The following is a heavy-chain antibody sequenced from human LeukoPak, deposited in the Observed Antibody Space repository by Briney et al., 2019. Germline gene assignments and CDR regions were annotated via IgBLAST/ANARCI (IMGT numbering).Heavy chain of an antibody. CDR1: GFTVSSNY. J-gene: IGHJ4*02. Sequence: GGSLRLSCAASGFTVSSNYMSWVRQAPGKGLEWVSVIYSGGSTYYTDSVKGRFTISRDNSKNTLYLQMNSLRAEDTAVYYCARDRAGLFDYWGQGTLVTVSS. CDR3: ARDRAGLFDY. D-gene: IGHD6-19*01. V-gene: IGHV3-53*01. CDR2: IYSGGST.